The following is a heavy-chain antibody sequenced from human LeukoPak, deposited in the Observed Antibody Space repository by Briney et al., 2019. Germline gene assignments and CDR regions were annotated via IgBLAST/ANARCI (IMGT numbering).Heavy chain of an antibody. Sequence: SETLSLTCTVSGGSISSGGYYWSWIRQHQGKGLEWIGYISYSGSTYYNPSLNSRVTISVGTSKSQFSLKLSSVTAADTAVYYCARVRGYSYGELDYWGQGTLVTVSS. CDR1: GGSISSGGYY. J-gene: IGHJ4*02. CDR3: ARVRGYSYGELDY. D-gene: IGHD5-18*01. CDR2: ISYSGST. V-gene: IGHV4-31*03.